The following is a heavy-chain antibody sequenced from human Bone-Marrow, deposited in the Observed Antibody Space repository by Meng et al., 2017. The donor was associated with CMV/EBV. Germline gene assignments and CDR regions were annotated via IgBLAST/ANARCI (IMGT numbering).Heavy chain of an antibody. Sequence: ASVKVSCKASGYTFTSYAMHWVRQAPGQRLEWMGWSNAGNGNTKYSQEFQGRVTITRDTSASTAYMELSSLRSEDMAVYYCAREGGIAARPYYYYGMDVWVQGTTVTVSS. CDR1: GYTFTSYA. V-gene: IGHV1-3*02. CDR3: AREGGIAARPYYYYGMDV. CDR2: SNAGNGNT. D-gene: IGHD6-6*01. J-gene: IGHJ6*02.